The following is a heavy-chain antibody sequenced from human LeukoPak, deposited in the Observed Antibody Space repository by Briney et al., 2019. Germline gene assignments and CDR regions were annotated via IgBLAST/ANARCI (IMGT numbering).Heavy chain of an antibody. V-gene: IGHV3-30-3*01. CDR1: GFTFSSYA. J-gene: IGHJ4*02. D-gene: IGHD3-3*01. CDR2: ISYDGSNK. CDR3: ARAHDFWSGYHDY. Sequence: PGGSLRLSCAASGFTFSSYAMRWVRQAPGKGLEWVAVISYDGSNKYYADSVKGRFTISRDNSKNTLYLQMNSLRAEDTAVYYCARAHDFWSGYHDYWGQGTLVTVSS.